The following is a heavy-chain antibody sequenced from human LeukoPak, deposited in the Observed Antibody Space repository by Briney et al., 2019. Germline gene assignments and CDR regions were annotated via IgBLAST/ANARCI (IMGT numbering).Heavy chain of an antibody. J-gene: IGHJ3*02. CDR3: ARIYGGAFDI. Sequence: PSETLSLTCAVSGGSITSANWWSWVRQSPGKGLEWIGEIYHTGNTNYNPSLNSRVSISLDTSKNQFSLRLTPVTAADTAVYYCARIYGGAFDIWGQGTMVTVSS. CDR1: GGSITSANW. V-gene: IGHV4-4*02. CDR2: IYHTGNT. D-gene: IGHD4-23*01.